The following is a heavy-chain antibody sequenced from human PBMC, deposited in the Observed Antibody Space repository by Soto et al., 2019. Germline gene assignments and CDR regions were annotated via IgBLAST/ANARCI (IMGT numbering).Heavy chain of an antibody. J-gene: IGHJ6*02. Sequence: SETLSLTCTVSGGSISSYYWSWIRQPAGKGLEWIGRIYTSGSTNYNPSLKSRVTMSVDTSKNQFSLKLSSVTTADTAVYYCARRGARRSTSRRYGMDVWGQGTKVTVYS. D-gene: IGHD2-2*01. CDR1: GGSISSYY. CDR3: ARRGARRSTSRRYGMDV. CDR2: IYTSGST. V-gene: IGHV4-4*07.